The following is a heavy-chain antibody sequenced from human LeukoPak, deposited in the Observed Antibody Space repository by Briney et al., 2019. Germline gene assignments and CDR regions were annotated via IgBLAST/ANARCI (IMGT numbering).Heavy chain of an antibody. CDR2: VYYSGST. CDR3: ARVRYGSGSYYFDN. D-gene: IGHD3-10*01. Sequence: SETLSLTCTVSGGSISSSYWSWIRQPPGKGLDWIGYVYYSGSTNYSPSLKSRVTVSVDTSKNRFSLKLTSVTAADTAVYYCARVRYGSGSYYFDNWGQGTLVTVSS. CDR1: GGSISSSY. J-gene: IGHJ4*02. V-gene: IGHV4-59*01.